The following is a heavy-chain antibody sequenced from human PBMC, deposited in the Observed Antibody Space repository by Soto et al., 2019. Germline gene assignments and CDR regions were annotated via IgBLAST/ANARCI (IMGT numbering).Heavy chain of an antibody. J-gene: IGHJ5*02. CDR1: GYSFTSYW. D-gene: IGHD3-3*01. V-gene: IGHV5-51*01. Sequence: PGESLKISCKGSGYSFTSYWIGWVRQMPGKGLEWMGIIYPGDSDTRYSLSFQGQVTISADKSISTAYLQWSSLKASDTAMYYCARQSYYDFWSGYSNNWFDPWGQGTLVTV. CDR2: IYPGDSDT. CDR3: ARQSYYDFWSGYSNNWFDP.